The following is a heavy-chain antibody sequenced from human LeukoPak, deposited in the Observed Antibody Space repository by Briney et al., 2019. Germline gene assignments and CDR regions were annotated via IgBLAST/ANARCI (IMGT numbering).Heavy chain of an antibody. CDR2: INPNSGGT. J-gene: IGHJ5*02. V-gene: IGHV1-2*02. CDR1: GYTFTGYY. CDR3: ARDAFPYYYGSGSFNWFDP. Sequence: ASVKVSCKASGYTFTGYYMHWVRQAPGQGLEWMGWINPNSGGTNYAQKFQGRVTMTRDTSISTAYMELSRLRSEDTAVYYCARDAFPYYYGSGSFNWFDPWGQGTLVTVSS. D-gene: IGHD3-10*01.